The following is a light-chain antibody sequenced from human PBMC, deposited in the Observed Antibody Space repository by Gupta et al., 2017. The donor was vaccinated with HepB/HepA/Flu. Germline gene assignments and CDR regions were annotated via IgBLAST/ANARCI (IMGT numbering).Light chain of an antibody. CDR3: HQHAWSPLT. V-gene: IGKV3-20*01. J-gene: IGKJ4*01. CDR2: NVF. Sequence: ELVLTQSPRTLSLSPGERATLSCRASQTVGNNYLSWFQQKPGQAPRLLIYNVFNRATGIPDRFSGSGSGTDFTLTRSRLEPEDFAFYYCHQHAWSPLTFGGGTKVEIK. CDR1: QTVGNNY.